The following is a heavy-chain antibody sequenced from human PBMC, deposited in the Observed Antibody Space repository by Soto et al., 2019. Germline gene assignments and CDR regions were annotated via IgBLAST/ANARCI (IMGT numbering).Heavy chain of an antibody. Sequence: SETLSLTCTVSGGSISSYYWSWIRQPPGKGLEWIGYIYYSGSTNYNPSLKSRVTISVDTSKNQFSLKLSSVTAADTAVYYCARHREYSGYVFDYWGQGTLVTVSS. D-gene: IGHD5-12*01. V-gene: IGHV4-59*08. J-gene: IGHJ4*02. CDR2: IYYSGST. CDR3: ARHREYSGYVFDY. CDR1: GGSISSYY.